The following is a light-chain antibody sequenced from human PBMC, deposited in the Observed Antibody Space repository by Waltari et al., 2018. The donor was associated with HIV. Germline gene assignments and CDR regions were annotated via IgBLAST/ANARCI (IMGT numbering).Light chain of an antibody. Sequence: QSVLTQPPSASGTPGQRVTISCSGSSSHLGSISVYWYQHPPGAAPKLLIYRSDQRPSGVPDRFSGTKSGTSASLTISGLRSEDEGDYYCGAWDDSLRIYVFGTGTKVTVL. CDR2: RSD. V-gene: IGLV1-47*01. J-gene: IGLJ1*01. CDR1: SSHLGSIS. CDR3: GAWDDSLRIYV.